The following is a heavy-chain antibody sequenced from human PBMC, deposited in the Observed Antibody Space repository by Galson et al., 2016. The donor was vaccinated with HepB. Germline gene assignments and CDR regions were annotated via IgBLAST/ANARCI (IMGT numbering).Heavy chain of an antibody. J-gene: IGHJ5*02. CDR3: ALVDTTVVFVARSNGWFDP. V-gene: IGHV4-39*01. D-gene: IGHD5-18*01. CDR2: MYYSGST. CDR1: GGSISSSSYY. Sequence: SETLSLTCTVSGGSISSSSYYWAWIRQPPGKGLEWIASMYYSGSTYYNPSLKSRVTISVDTSKNQFSLKLSSVTAADTAVYYCALVDTTVVFVARSNGWFDPWGQGTLVTVSS.